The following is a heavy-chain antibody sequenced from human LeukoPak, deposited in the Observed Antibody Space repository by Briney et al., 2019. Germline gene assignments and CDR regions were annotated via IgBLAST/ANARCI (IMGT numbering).Heavy chain of an antibody. Sequence: GGSLRLSCAASGFTFSSYAMSWVRQAQGKGLEWVSAISGSGGTTYYADSVKCRFSISRGNSKNTLYLQMNSLRAEDTAVYYCAKEGAYYGSGCFHYWGQGILVTVSS. J-gene: IGHJ4*02. CDR2: ISGSGGTT. CDR3: AKEGAYYGSGCFHY. V-gene: IGHV3-23*01. D-gene: IGHD3-10*01. CDR1: GFTFSSYA.